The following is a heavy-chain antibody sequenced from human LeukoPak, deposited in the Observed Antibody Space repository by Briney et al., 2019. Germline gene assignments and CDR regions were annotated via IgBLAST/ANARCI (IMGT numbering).Heavy chain of an antibody. CDR3: ARELVVVVAATGGLSGYGMDV. V-gene: IGHV4-4*02. J-gene: IGHJ6*02. Sequence: SETLSLTCAVSGGSNSSSNWWSWVRQPPGKGLEWIGEIYHSGSTNYNPSLKSRVTISVDKSKNQFSLKLSSVTAADTAVYYCARELVVVVAATGGLSGYGMDVWGQGTTVTVSS. CDR2: IYHSGST. CDR1: GGSNSSSNW. D-gene: IGHD2-15*01.